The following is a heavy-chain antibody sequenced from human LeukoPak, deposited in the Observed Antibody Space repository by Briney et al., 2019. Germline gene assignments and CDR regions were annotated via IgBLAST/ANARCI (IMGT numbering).Heavy chain of an antibody. J-gene: IGHJ4*02. CDR2: IRQLGNEK. Sequence: QAGGSLRLSCAASGFTFSSYWMSWVRHAPGKGLECVANIRQLGNEKYYVDSVKGRFTISRDNAKNSLYLQMNSLRAEDTAVYYCTRDYWDCGDYFSDFWGPGTQVTVSS. V-gene: IGHV3-7*01. CDR1: GFTFSSYW. CDR3: TRDYWDCGDYFSDF. D-gene: IGHD4-17*01.